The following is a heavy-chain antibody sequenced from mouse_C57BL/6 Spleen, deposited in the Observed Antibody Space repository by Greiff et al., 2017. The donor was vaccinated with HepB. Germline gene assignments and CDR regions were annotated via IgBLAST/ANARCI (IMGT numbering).Heavy chain of an antibody. J-gene: IGHJ4*01. CDR3: ARYDYDLYYAMDY. CDR2: IYPGSGST. D-gene: IGHD2-4*01. V-gene: IGHV1-55*01. CDR1: GYTFTSYW. Sequence: QVQLQQSGAELVKPGASVKMSCKASGYTFTSYWITWVKQRPGQGLEWIGDIYPGSGSTNYNEKFKSKATLTVDTSSSTAYMQISSLTSEDSAVYYCARYDYDLYYAMDYWGQGTSVTVSS.